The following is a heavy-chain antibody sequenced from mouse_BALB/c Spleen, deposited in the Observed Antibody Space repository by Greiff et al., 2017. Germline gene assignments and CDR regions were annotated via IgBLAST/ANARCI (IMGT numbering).Heavy chain of an antibody. J-gene: IGHJ4*01. CDR3: TRGFYYGSRDYYAMDY. D-gene: IGHD1-1*01. V-gene: IGHV1S81*02. Sequence: VQLQQPGAELVKPGASVKLSCKASGYTFTSYYMYWVKQRPGQGLEWIGGINPSNGGTNFNEKFKSKATLTVDKSSSTAYMQLSSLTSEDSAVYYCTRGFYYGSRDYYAMDYWGQGTSVTVSS. CDR1: GYTFTSYY. CDR2: INPSNGGT.